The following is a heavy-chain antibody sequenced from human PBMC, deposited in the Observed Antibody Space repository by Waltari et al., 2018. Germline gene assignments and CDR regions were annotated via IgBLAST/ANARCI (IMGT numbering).Heavy chain of an antibody. CDR3: AMWQLPLRNFAS. CDR2: VCHSGST. V-gene: IGHV4-4*02. D-gene: IGHD1-7*01. Sequence: QVQLQESGPGLVKPSGTLSLDCAVSGGSISTTNCCSWVRQSPGKGLEWIGEVCHSGSTSYKPSLRSRVSISLEKSKNQFSLNLSSVTAADTAIYYCAMWQLPLRNFASWGQGTLVTVSS. J-gene: IGHJ4*02. CDR1: GGSISTTNC.